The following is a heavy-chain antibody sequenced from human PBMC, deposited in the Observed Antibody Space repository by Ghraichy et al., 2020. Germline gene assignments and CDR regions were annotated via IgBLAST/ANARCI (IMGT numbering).Heavy chain of an antibody. D-gene: IGHD2-8*01. CDR2: IYYSGST. CDR3: AREGPNGTADY. CDR1: GGSVSSGSYY. J-gene: IGHJ4*02. Sequence: SETLSLTCTVSGGSVSSGSYYWSWIRQPPGKGLEWIGYIYYSGSTNYNPSLKSRVTISVDTSKNQFSLKLSSVTAADTAVYYCAREGPNGTADYWGQGTLVTVSS. V-gene: IGHV4-61*01.